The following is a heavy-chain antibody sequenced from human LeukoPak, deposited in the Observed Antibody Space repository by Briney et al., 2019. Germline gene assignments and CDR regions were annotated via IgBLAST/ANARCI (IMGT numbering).Heavy chain of an antibody. V-gene: IGHV4-34*01. Sequence: PSETLSLTCAVYGGSFIGYDWTWIRQPPGKGLEWIGEINHSGGTNYNPSLKSRVTISVDTSKSQFSLKLSSVTAADTAVYYCASLARGGNWFDPWGQGTLVTVSS. D-gene: IGHD6-6*01. CDR1: GGSFIGYD. CDR2: INHSGGT. J-gene: IGHJ5*02. CDR3: ASLARGGNWFDP.